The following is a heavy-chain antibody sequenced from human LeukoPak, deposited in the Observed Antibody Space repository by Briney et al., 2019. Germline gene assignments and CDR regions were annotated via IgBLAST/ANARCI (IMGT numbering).Heavy chain of an antibody. J-gene: IGHJ5*02. V-gene: IGHV1-69*13. CDR1: GGTFSSYA. CDR2: IIPIFGTA. D-gene: IGHD3-10*01. CDR3: ARVGDPGAPGWFDP. Sequence: SVKVSCKASGGTFSSYAISWVRQAPGQGLEWMGGIIPIFGTANYAQKFQGRVTITADESTSTAYMELRSLRSDDTAVYYCARVGDPGAPGWFDPWGQGTLVTVSS.